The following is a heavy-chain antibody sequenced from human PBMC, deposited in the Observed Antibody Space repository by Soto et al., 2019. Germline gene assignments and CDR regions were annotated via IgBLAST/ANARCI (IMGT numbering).Heavy chain of an antibody. D-gene: IGHD1-26*01. CDR3: TPEGAGFKY. CDR2: IGGKTTNYGT. V-gene: IGHV3-73*02. J-gene: IGHJ4*02. Sequence: DVQLVESGGGLVQPGGSLKLSCAASEFTFSGSSMHWVRQASGKGLEWVGGIGGKTTNYGTAYAASVKDRLTISRDDAKNTTYLQMSSLKTEDTAVYYCTPEGAGFKYWGQGTLVTVSS. CDR1: EFTFSGSS.